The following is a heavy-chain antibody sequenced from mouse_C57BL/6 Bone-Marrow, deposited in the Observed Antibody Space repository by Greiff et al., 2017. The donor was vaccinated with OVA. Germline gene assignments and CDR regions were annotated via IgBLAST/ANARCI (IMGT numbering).Heavy chain of an antibody. CDR2: ISSGGSYT. CDR3: ARLLRDY. V-gene: IGHV5-6*01. Sequence: EVKLVESGGDLVKPGGSLKLFCAASGFTFSSYGMSWVRQTPDKRLEWVATISSGGSYTYYPDSVKGRFTISRDNAKNTLYLQMSSLKSEDTAMYYCARLLRDYWGQGTTLTVSS. J-gene: IGHJ2*01. CDR1: GFTFSSYG. D-gene: IGHD1-1*01.